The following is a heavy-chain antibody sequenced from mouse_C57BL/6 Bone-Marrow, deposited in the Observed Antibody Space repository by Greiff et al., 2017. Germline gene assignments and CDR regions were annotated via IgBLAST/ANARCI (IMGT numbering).Heavy chain of an antibody. V-gene: IGHV1-4*01. J-gene: IGHJ3*01. CDR1: GYTFTSYT. D-gene: IGHD2-4*01. CDR2: INPSRGYT. Sequence: QVQLQQSGAELARPGASVKMSCKASGYTFTSYTMHWVKQRPGQGLEWIGYINPSRGYTKYNQKLKDKATLTADKSSSTAYMQMSSLTSEDSAVYYCARAPLYDYDCKAWFAYWGQGTLVTVSA. CDR3: ARAPLYDYDCKAWFAY.